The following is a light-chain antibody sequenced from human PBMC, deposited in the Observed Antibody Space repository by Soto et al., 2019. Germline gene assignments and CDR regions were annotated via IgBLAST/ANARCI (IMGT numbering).Light chain of an antibody. Sequence: QSVLTQPPSVSAAPGQKVTISCSGSSSNIGNDFVSWYQHLPGTAPKLLIYENSKRPSGIPDRFSGSKSGTSATLGITGLQTGDEADYYCGTWDSSLGGFDVLGTGTKVTVL. CDR1: SSNIGNDF. CDR2: ENS. J-gene: IGLJ1*01. CDR3: GTWDSSLGGFDV. V-gene: IGLV1-51*02.